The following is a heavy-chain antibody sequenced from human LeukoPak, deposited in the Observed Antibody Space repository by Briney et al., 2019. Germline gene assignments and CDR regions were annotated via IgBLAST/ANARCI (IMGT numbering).Heavy chain of an antibody. J-gene: IGHJ5*02. CDR1: GYTFTSYD. CDR3: ARVKTGYSYGSNWFDP. CDR2: MNPNSGNT. V-gene: IGHV1-8*03. Sequence: ASVKVSCKASGYTFTSYDINWVRQATGQGLEWMGWMNPNSGNTGYAQKFQGRVTITRNTSISTASMELSSLRSEDTAVYYCARVKTGYSYGSNWFDPWGQGTLVTVSS. D-gene: IGHD5-18*01.